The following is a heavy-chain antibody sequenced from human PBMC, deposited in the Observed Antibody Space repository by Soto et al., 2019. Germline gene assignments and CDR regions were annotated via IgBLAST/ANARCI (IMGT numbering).Heavy chain of an antibody. V-gene: IGHV1-69*13. Sequence: ASVKVSCKASGCTFSGYAISWVRQAPGQGLEWMGGIIPIFGTANYAQKFQGRVTITADESTSTAYMELSSLRSEDTAVYYCARVTVPVFSGSYSFDYWGQGTLVTVSS. CDR2: IIPIFGTA. CDR3: ARVTVPVFSGSYSFDY. D-gene: IGHD1-26*01. J-gene: IGHJ4*02. CDR1: GCTFSGYA.